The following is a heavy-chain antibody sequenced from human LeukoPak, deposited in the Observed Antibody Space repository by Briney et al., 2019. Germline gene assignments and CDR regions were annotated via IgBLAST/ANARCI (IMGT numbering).Heavy chain of an antibody. J-gene: IGHJ4*02. D-gene: IGHD6-13*01. V-gene: IGHV4-59*08. CDR1: GGSISSHY. CDR3: ARHSGMTDISSFHDY. Sequence: KTSETLSLTRTVSGGSISSHYWSWIRQRPGKGLEWSAYIFYSGSTNYNPSLRSRVTISVDTTKNQFPLKLRSVTAADTAVYYCARHSGMTDISSFHDYWSQGTLVTVSS. CDR2: IFYSGST.